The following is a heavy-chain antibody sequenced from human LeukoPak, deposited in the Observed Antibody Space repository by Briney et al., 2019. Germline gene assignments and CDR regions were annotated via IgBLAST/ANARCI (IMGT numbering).Heavy chain of an antibody. J-gene: IGHJ2*01. D-gene: IGHD3-22*01. V-gene: IGHV3-48*03. CDR3: ARDYYDSSGYLKYWYFDL. CDR1: GFTFSSYE. CDR2: ISSSGSTI. Sequence: GGSLRLSCAASGFTFSSYEMNWVRQAPGEGLEWGSYISSSGSTIYYADSVKGRFTISRDNAKNSLYLQMNSLRAEDTAVYYCARDYYDSSGYLKYWYFDLWGRGTLVTVSS.